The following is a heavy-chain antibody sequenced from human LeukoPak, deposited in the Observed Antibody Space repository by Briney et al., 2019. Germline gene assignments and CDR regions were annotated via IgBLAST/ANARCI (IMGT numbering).Heavy chain of an antibody. Sequence: PGGSLRLSCAASGFTFSSYSMNWVRQAPGKGLEWVSSISSSSSYIYYADSVKGRFTISRDNAKNSLYLQMNSLRAEDTAVCYCARGMIVPRGFDYWGQGTLVTVSS. CDR3: ARGMIVPRGFDY. J-gene: IGHJ4*02. CDR1: GFTFSSYS. V-gene: IGHV3-21*01. D-gene: IGHD3-22*01. CDR2: ISSSSSYI.